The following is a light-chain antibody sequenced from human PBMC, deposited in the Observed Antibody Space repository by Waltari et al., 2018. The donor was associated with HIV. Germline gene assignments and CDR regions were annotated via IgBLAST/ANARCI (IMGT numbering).Light chain of an antibody. V-gene: IGLV2-8*01. CDR1: SSDVGGYHY. J-gene: IGLJ2*01. CDR2: EVF. CDR3: TSYAGSNNLV. Sequence: QSALTQPPSASGSPGQSVTISCTGQSSDVGGYHYVSWYQQHPGKAPKLMMYEVFKRPSGVPDRFSGSKSGNTASLTVSGLQAEDEADYYCTSYAGSNNLVFGGGTKLTVL.